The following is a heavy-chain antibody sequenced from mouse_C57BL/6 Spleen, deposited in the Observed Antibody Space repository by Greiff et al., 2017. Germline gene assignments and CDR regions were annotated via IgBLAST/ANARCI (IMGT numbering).Heavy chain of an antibody. J-gene: IGHJ2*01. CDR2: INPSSGYT. CDR3: GKCDYGSAYVFEY. D-gene: IGHD1-1*01. CDR1: GYTFTSYW. V-gene: IGHV1-7*01. Sequence: QVQLKESGAELAKPGASVKLSCKASGYTFTSYWMHWVKQRPGQGLEWIGYINPSSGYTKYNQKFKDKATLTADKSSSTAYKQLSSLTYEDSAVYCGGKCDYGSAYVFEYWGQGATLTVAS.